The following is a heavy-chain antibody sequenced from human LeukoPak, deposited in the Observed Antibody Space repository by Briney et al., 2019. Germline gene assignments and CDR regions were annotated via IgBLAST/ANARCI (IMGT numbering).Heavy chain of an antibody. V-gene: IGHV3-15*05. CDR2: IKSKIDGETT. CDR1: GFTFRNAW. J-gene: IGHJ4*02. CDR3: TTVGRVTAATLDY. Sequence: PGGSLRLSCAASGFTFRNAWMGWVRQAPGKGLEWVGRIKSKIDGETTDYAAPVKGRITVSRDDSKNTLYLQMNSLKTEDTAVYYCTTVGRVTAATLDYWGQGTLVTVSS. D-gene: IGHD2-2*01.